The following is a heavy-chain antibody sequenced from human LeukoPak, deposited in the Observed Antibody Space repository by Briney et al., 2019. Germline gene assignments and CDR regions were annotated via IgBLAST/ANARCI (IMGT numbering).Heavy chain of an antibody. CDR2: ISWNSGSI. Sequence: GGSLRLSCAASGFTFDDYAMHWVRQAPGKGLEWVSGISWNSGSIGYADSVKGRFTISRDNAKNSLYLQMNSLRAEDTAVYYCARGGIAAADSFDYWGQGTLVTVSS. J-gene: IGHJ4*02. CDR3: ARGGIAAADSFDY. V-gene: IGHV3-9*01. CDR1: GFTFDDYA. D-gene: IGHD6-13*01.